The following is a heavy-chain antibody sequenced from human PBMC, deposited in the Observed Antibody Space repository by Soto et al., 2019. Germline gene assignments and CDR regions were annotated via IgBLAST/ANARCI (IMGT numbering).Heavy chain of an antibody. CDR3: TILAPGFDP. J-gene: IGHJ5*02. CDR2: IRSKANSYAT. Sequence: GGSLRLACAASGFAFSGSAMHWVRQASGKGLEWVGRIRSKANSYATAYAASVKGRFTISRDDSKNTAYLQMNSLKTEDTAVYYCTILAPGFDPWGQGTLVTVSS. CDR1: GFAFSGSA. V-gene: IGHV3-73*01.